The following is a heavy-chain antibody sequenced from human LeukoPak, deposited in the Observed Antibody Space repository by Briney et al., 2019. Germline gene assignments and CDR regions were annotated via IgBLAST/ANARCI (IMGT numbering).Heavy chain of an antibody. CDR3: SKDRRRYYFSSSGYFFDS. D-gene: IGHD3-22*01. CDR1: GFMFSDYD. J-gene: IGHJ5*01. V-gene: IGHV3-23*01. CDR2: IGHIRHQNT. Sequence: AGGSLRLSCAASGFMFSDYDMSWVRQIPGKAPEWVATIGHIRHQNTYYGDSVKGRFTISRDNSENVVYLQMDRLRAEDGAIYFCSKDRRRYYFSSSGYFFDSWGQGSLVTVSS.